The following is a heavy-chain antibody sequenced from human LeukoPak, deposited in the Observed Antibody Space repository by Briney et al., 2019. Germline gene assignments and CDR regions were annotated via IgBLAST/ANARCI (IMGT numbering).Heavy chain of an antibody. V-gene: IGHV4-39*06. J-gene: IGHJ3*02. CDR2: IFYSGST. CDR3: ARDGRWLQLARRGLLDAFDI. CDR1: GGSISTSSYY. Sequence: TSETLSLTCTVSGGSISTSSYYWGWVRQPPGKGLEWIGNIFYSGSTYYSPSLKSRVTISLDTSRNQFTLRLSSVTAADTAVYYCARDGRWLQLARRGLLDAFDIWGQGTMVTVSS. D-gene: IGHD5-24*01.